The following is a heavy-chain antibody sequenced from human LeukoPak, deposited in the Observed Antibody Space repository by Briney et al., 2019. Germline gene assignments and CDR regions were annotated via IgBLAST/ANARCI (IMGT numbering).Heavy chain of an antibody. CDR3: ARRSRYNWNDLGFDY. D-gene: IGHD1-1*01. V-gene: IGHV4-38-2*01. Sequence: SETLSLTCAVSGYSISSGYYWGWIRQPPGKGLEWIGSIYHSGSTYYNPSLKSRVTISVDTSKNQFPLKLSSVTAADTAVYYCARRSRYNWNDLGFDYWGQGTLVTVSS. J-gene: IGHJ4*02. CDR2: IYHSGST. CDR1: GYSISSGYY.